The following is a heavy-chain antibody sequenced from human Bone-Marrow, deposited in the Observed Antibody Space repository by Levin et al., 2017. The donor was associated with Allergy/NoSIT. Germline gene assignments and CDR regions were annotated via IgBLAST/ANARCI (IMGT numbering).Heavy chain of an antibody. J-gene: IGHJ2*01. V-gene: IGHV3-15*01. Sequence: GESLKISCAASGFTFSDAWMSWVRQAPGKGLEWVGRIKRKTDGETIDYTAPVKGRFAISRDDSKNTLYLQLNRLKIEDTAVYYCTKDTAIWGRGTLVTVSS. CDR3: TKDTAI. CDR2: IKRKTDGETI. CDR1: GFTFSDAW.